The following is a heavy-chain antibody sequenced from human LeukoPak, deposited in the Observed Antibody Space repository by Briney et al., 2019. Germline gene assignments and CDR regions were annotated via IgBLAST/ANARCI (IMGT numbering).Heavy chain of an antibody. D-gene: IGHD3-9*01. CDR3: ARVGDILTGYHKYNWFDP. CDR2: INPNGGGT. V-gene: IGHV1-2*02. Sequence: ASVKLCCKASGYTFTGYYIHLVRQAPGQGLEWMGWINPNGGGTNYAQKFQGRVTMTRDTSISTAYMELRRLRSDDTAVYYCARVGDILTGYHKYNWFDPWGQGTLVTVSS. J-gene: IGHJ5*02. CDR1: GYTFTGYY.